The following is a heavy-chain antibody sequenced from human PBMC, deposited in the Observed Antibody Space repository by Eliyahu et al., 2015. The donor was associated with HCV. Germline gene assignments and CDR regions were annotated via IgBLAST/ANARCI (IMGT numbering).Heavy chain of an antibody. CDR3: ARVHDFWSGYDYYYGMDV. CDR1: GFTFSSYW. Sequence: EVQLVESGGGLVQPGGSLRLSCAASGFTFSSYWMHWVRQAPGKGLVWVSRINSDGSSTSYADSVKGRFTISRDNAKNTLYLQMNSLRAEDTAVYYCARVHDFWSGYDYYYGMDVWGQGTTVTVSS. J-gene: IGHJ6*02. V-gene: IGHV3-74*01. D-gene: IGHD3-3*01. CDR2: INSDGSST.